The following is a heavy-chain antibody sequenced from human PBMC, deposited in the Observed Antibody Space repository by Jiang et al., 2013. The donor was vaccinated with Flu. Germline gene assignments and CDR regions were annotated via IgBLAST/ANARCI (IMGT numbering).Heavy chain of an antibody. CDR3: AKDRGYVTTEHFYGMDV. V-gene: IGHV3-9*01. J-gene: IGHJ6*02. D-gene: IGHD4-17*01. CDR2: INWKSGII. Sequence: VQLLESGGGLVQPGRSLRLSCVGSGFRFDEYGMHWVRQAPGKGLEWVGGINWKSGIIRYGDAVKGRFIISRDNTKNSLYLQMNSLRHEDTALYYCAKDRGYVTTEHFYGMDVWGQGTTVTVSS. CDR1: GFRFDEYG.